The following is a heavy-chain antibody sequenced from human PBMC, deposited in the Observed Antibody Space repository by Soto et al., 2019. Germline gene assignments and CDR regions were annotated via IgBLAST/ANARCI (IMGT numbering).Heavy chain of an antibody. V-gene: IGHV1-18*04. CDR1: GYTFISYG. D-gene: IGHD3-10*01. CDR2: MSAFTGKA. Sequence: ASVKVSCKASGYTFISYGISWVRQAPGQGLEWVGWMSAFTGKADYAQIFQDRVTMTTDTSTSTAYMGLRSLRSDDTAVYYCARDQRYYGSGYYYSDSWGQGTLVTVSS. CDR3: ARDQRYYGSGYYYSDS. J-gene: IGHJ4*02.